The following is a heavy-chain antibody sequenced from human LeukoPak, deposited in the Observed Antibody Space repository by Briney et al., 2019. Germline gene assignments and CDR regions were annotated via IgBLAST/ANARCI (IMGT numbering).Heavy chain of an antibody. CDR1: GDTFTGYY. Sequence: GASVKVSCKDSGDTFTGYYMHWVRQAPGQGLEWMGWINPNSGGTNYAQKFQGRVTMTRDTSISTAYMELSRLRSDDTAVYYCARVGGLSVYYDSSGYYVYWGQGTLVTVSS. CDR2: INPNSGGT. J-gene: IGHJ4*02. D-gene: IGHD3-22*01. V-gene: IGHV1-2*02. CDR3: ARVGGLSVYYDSSGYYVY.